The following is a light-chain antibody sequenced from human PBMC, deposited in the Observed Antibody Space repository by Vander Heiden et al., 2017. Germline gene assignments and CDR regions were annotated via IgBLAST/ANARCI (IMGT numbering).Light chain of an antibody. Sequence: DIQMTHSPSSLSASVGDRVTITCRASQSISSYLNWYQQKPGKAPKLLIYAASSLQSGIPSRFSGSGSGTDFSLTISRLQPEDFATYYCQESDGAPRTFGPGTKVEIK. V-gene: IGKV1-39*01. J-gene: IGKJ1*01. CDR3: QESDGAPRT. CDR1: QSISSY. CDR2: AAS.